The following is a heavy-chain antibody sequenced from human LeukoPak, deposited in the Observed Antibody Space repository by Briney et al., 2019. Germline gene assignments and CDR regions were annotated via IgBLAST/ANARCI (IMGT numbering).Heavy chain of an antibody. Sequence: GGSLRLSCAASGFTFNSYTVNWVRQAPGKGLEWVSAISGSGGSTYYADSVKGRFTISRDNSKNTLYLQMNSLRAEDTAVYYCAKSPFTKYSGSYLDYWGQGTLVTVSS. CDR3: AKSPFTKYSGSYLDY. D-gene: IGHD1-26*01. J-gene: IGHJ4*02. CDR2: ISGSGGST. CDR1: GFTFNSYT. V-gene: IGHV3-23*01.